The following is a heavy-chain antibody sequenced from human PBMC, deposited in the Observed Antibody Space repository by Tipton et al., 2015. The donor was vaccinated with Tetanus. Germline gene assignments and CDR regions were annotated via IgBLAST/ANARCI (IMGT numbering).Heavy chain of an antibody. CDR1: GGSISTYY. Sequence: TLSLTCTVSGGSISTYYWNWIRQPPGKGLEWIGYIDYSGSTNYNPSLKSRVTISVDTSKNQFSLKLSSVTAADTAVYYCAGGGIAAAGGGLDYWGQGTLVTVSS. J-gene: IGHJ4*02. D-gene: IGHD6-13*01. CDR2: IDYSGST. V-gene: IGHV4-59*01. CDR3: AGGGIAAAGGGLDY.